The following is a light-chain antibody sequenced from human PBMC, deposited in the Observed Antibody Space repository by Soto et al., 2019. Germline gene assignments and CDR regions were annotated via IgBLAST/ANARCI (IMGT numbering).Light chain of an antibody. CDR1: QSLVYRDGNTY. CDR3: MQGTYWPT. V-gene: IGKV2-30*01. Sequence: DVVMTQSPLSLAVTLGQPASISCRSSQSLVYRDGNTYLNWFQQRPGQSPRRLIYKVSKRDSGVADRFSGGGSGTDFTLKISRVEAEDVGVYYCMQGTYWPTFGQGTKVEIK. CDR2: KVS. J-gene: IGKJ1*01.